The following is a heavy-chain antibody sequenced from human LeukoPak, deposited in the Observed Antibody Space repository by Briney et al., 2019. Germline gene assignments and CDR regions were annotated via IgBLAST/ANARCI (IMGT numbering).Heavy chain of an antibody. D-gene: IGHD4-17*01. CDR3: AKDLHVRSSSTVTPGGVDS. V-gene: IGHV3-23*01. J-gene: IGHJ4*02. CDR2: ISNSAGNA. CDR1: GFTFSSYA. Sequence: PGGSLRLSCVASGFTFSSYAMSLVRKTPGKGLEWVSVISNSAGNAYYADSVKSRFTISRDNSKNTLYLQMNSLRAEDTAVYYCAKDLHVRSSSTVTPGGVDSWGQGTLVTVSS.